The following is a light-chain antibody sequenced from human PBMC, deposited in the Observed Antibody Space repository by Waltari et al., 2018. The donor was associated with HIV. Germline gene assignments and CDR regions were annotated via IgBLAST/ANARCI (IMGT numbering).Light chain of an antibody. V-gene: IGKV3-20*01. J-gene: IGKJ1*01. CDR2: GAS. CDR1: QSVSSSF. CDR3: QQYDNSATWT. Sequence: EIALTQSPGTLALSPGERATLSCRASQSVSSSFLAWYQQKPGQAPRLRIYGASSRATDIPDRFSGSGSGTDFTLTISRLEPEDFAVYFCQQYDNSATWTFGQGIKVEIQ.